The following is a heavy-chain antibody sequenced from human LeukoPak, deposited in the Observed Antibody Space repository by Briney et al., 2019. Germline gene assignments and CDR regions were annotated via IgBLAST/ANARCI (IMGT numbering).Heavy chain of an antibody. V-gene: IGHV3-13*01. CDR3: ARGSYYGSGGGVDY. CDR2: IGTAGDT. J-gene: IGHJ4*02. D-gene: IGHD3-10*01. CDR1: GFTFSSYD. Sequence: GGPLRLSCAASGFTFSSYDMHWVRQATGKGLEWVSAIGTAGDTYYPGSVKGRFTISRENAKNSLYLQMNSLRAEDTAVYYCARGSYYGSGGGVDYWGQGTLVTVSS.